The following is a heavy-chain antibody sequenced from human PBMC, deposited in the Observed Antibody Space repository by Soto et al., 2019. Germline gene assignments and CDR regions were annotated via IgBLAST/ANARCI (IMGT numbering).Heavy chain of an antibody. CDR2: ISYDGSNK. CDR3: AKGRDCYDSSGPFDY. V-gene: IGHV3-30*18. D-gene: IGHD3-22*01. Sequence: GGSLRLSCAASGFTFSSYGMHWVRQAPGKGLEWVAVISYDGSNKYYADSVKGRFTISRDNSKNTLYLQMNSLRAEDTAVYYCAKGRDCYDSSGPFDYWGQGTLVTVSS. J-gene: IGHJ4*02. CDR1: GFTFSSYG.